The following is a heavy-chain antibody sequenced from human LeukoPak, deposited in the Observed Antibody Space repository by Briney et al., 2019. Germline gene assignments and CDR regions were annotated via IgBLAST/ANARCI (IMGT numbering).Heavy chain of an antibody. J-gene: IGHJ4*02. V-gene: IGHV4-59*01. CDR3: ARGGYDSSGYYFMNFDY. Sequence: SETLSLTCTVSGGSTSSYYWSWIRQPPGKGLEWIGYIYYSGSTNYNPSLKSRVTISVDTSKNQFSLKLSSVTAADTAVYYCARGGYDSSGYYFMNFDYWGQGTLVTVSS. CDR1: GGSTSSYY. CDR2: IYYSGST. D-gene: IGHD3-22*01.